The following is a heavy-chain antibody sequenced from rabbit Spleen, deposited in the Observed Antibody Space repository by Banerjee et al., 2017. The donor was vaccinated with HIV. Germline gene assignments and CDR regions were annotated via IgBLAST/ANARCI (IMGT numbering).Heavy chain of an antibody. D-gene: IGHD1-1*01. CDR2: VDVGSSGFT. V-gene: IGHV1S40*01. CDR1: GVSFSFSNY. J-gene: IGHJ6*01. CDR3: ARDTATSFSSYGMDL. Sequence: VESGGDPVKPGASLTLTYTASGVSFSFSNYMCWVRQAPGKGLEWIGCVDVGSSGFTYFANWAKGRFTISKTSSTTVTLKMTSLTAADTATYFCARDTATSFSSYGMDLWGQGTLVTVS.